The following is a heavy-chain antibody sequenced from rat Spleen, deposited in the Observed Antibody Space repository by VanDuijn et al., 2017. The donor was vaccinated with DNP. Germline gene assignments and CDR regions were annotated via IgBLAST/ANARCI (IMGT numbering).Heavy chain of an antibody. CDR1: GFSFSNYN. CDR2: ISTSGGST. Sequence: EVELVESGGGLVQPGRSLKLSCAAAGFSFSNYNMAWVRQAPKKGLEWVATISTSGGSTYYRDAVKGRFTISRDNAKSTLYLQMNSLRSEDTATYYCTRETGDWGQGVMVTVSS. CDR3: TRETGD. D-gene: IGHD5-1*01. J-gene: IGHJ2*01. V-gene: IGHV5-27*01.